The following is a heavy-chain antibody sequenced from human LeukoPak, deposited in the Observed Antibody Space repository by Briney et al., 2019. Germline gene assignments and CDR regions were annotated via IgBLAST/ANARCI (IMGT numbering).Heavy chain of an antibody. D-gene: IGHD3-22*01. CDR1: GFTFSIYS. V-gene: IGHV3-21*01. CDR2: ISSSRSYI. J-gene: IGHJ4*02. Sequence: GGSLRLSCAASGFTFSIYSMNWVRQAPGKGLEWVSSISSSRSYIYYADSVKGRLTISRDNAKNSLYLQMNSLRAEDTAVYYCARDLLSIFYYYDSSGYLEDYWGQGTLVTVSS. CDR3: ARDLLSIFYYYDSSGYLEDY.